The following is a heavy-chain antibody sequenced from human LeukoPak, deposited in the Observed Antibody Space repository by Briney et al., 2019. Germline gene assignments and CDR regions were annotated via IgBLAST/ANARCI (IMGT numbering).Heavy chain of an antibody. J-gene: IGHJ4*02. D-gene: IGHD3-22*01. CDR1: GFTFSNAW. Sequence: PGGSLRLSCAASGFTFSNAWMSWVRQAPGKGLEWVGRIKSKTDGGTTDYAAPVKGRFTISRDDSKNTLYLQMNSLKTEDTAVYYCTTDTYYDSSGYYYLDYWGQGTLVTVSS. CDR3: TTDTYYDSSGYYYLDY. V-gene: IGHV3-15*01. CDR2: IKSKTDGGTT.